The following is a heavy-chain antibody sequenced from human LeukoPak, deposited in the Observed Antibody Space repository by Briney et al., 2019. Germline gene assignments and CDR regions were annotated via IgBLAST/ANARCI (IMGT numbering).Heavy chain of an antibody. J-gene: IGHJ4*02. CDR3: ARAGRAAILTAFDLDY. Sequence: SETLSLTCTVSGGSISSGSYYWSWIRQPAGKGLEWIGRIYTSGSTNYNPSLKSRVTISVDTSKNQFSLKLSSVTAADTAVYYCARAGRAAILTAFDLDYWGQGTLVTVSS. CDR2: IYTSGST. V-gene: IGHV4-61*02. CDR1: GGSISSGSYY. D-gene: IGHD3-9*01.